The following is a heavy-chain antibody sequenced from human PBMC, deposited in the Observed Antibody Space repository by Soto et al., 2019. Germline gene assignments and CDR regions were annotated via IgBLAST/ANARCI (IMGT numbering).Heavy chain of an antibody. CDR2: IYYSGST. Sequence: PSETLSLTCTVSGGSISSYYWSWIRQPPGKGLEWIGYIYYSGSTNYNPSLKSRVTISVDTSKNQFSLKLSSVTAADTAVYYCASHDILTGSDTYYYYGMDVWGQGTTVTVSS. CDR1: GGSISSYY. V-gene: IGHV4-59*01. J-gene: IGHJ6*02. CDR3: ASHDILTGSDTYYYYGMDV. D-gene: IGHD3-9*01.